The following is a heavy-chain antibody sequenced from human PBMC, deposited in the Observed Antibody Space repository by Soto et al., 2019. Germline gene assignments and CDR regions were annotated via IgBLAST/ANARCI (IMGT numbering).Heavy chain of an antibody. D-gene: IGHD1-26*01. V-gene: IGHV3-23*01. Sequence: GSLRLSCAASGFTFSSYALSWVRQAAGKGLEWISAINGNGDDTYHADSVKGRFTISRDNSKNTLYLQMNSLRAEDTAIYYCAKRSVSGSYSPFDYWGQGTLVTVSS. CDR3: AKRSVSGSYSPFDY. J-gene: IGHJ4*02. CDR1: GFTFSSYA. CDR2: INGNGDDT.